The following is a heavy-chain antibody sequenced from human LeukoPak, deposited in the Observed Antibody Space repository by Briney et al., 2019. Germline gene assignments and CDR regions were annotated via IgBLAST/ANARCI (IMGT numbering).Heavy chain of an antibody. J-gene: IGHJ2*01. V-gene: IGHV4-4*07. Sequence: SETLSLTCTVSGGSISSYYWSWIRQPARKGLEWIGRIYTSGSTNYNPSLKSRVTMSVDTSKNQFSLKLSSVTAADTAVYYCARERASYYDILTEGWYFDLWGRGTLVTVSS. CDR2: IYTSGST. D-gene: IGHD3-9*01. CDR3: ARERASYYDILTEGWYFDL. CDR1: GGSISSYY.